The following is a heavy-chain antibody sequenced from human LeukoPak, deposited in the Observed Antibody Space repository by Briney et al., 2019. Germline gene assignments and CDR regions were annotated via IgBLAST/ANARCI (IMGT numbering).Heavy chain of an antibody. Sequence: PGGSLRLSCAASGFTFSSYGMHWVRQAPGKGLEWVAFIRYDGSNKYYADSVKGRFTISRDNSKNTLYPQMNSLRAEDTAVYYCAKHRRVATIRAPFDYWGQGTLVTVSS. CDR2: IRYDGSNK. D-gene: IGHD5-12*01. J-gene: IGHJ4*02. V-gene: IGHV3-30*02. CDR3: AKHRRVATIRAPFDY. CDR1: GFTFSSYG.